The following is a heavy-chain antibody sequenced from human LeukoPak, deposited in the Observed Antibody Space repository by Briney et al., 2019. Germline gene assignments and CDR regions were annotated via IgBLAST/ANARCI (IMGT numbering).Heavy chain of an antibody. J-gene: IGHJ5*02. CDR3: VRVSGFCTNGVCPSFDP. CDR1: GFTFTNYA. Sequence: QPGGSLRLSCAASGFTFTNYAMNWVRQAPGKGLEWVATVSYDGTDTSYADSVKGRFAIFRDNYKNPLYLQMNSLRTEDTAVYYCVRVSGFCTNGVCPSFDPWGQGTLVPVSS. CDR2: VSYDGTDT. V-gene: IGHV3-30*09. D-gene: IGHD2-8*01.